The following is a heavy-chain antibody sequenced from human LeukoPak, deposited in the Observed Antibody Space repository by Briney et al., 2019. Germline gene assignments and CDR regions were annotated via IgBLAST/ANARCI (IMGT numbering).Heavy chain of an antibody. Sequence: PSETLSLTCIVSGGSISSYYWSWIRQPPGKGLEWIGYIYYGGSTNYNPSLKSRGTISVDTSKNEFSLKLSSVTAADTAVYYCARGSGPYYFDYWGQGTLVTVST. V-gene: IGHV4-59*08. CDR1: GGSISSYY. CDR3: ARGSGPYYFDY. CDR2: IYYGGST. D-gene: IGHD3-10*01. J-gene: IGHJ4*02.